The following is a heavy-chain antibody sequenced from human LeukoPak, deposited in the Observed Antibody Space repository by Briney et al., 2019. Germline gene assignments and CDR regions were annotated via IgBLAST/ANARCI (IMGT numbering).Heavy chain of an antibody. D-gene: IGHD2-15*01. Sequence: GGSLRLSCAASGVTFSSHAKSWVRHPPGKGLERGSVISACGGSIFYADTVKGPFSISRDKSKYTLYVQMNRLRAEDRAVYYWAKAYLRVGRCSGGSCYGINCCGQGTLVTVS. J-gene: IGHJ4*02. CDR1: GVTFSSHA. CDR3: AKAYLRVGRCSGGSCYGINC. V-gene: IGHV3-23*01. CDR2: ISACGGSI.